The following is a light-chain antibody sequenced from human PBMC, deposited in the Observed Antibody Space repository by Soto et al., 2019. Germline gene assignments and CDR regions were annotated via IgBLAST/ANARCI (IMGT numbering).Light chain of an antibody. CDR2: GAS. CDR1: QSVSDSY. J-gene: IGKJ1*01. V-gene: IGKV3-20*01. Sequence: EIVLTQSPGTLSLSPGETATLSCRASQSVSDSYLAWYQQKPGQAPRLLIYGASIRATDIPDRFSGSGSGTDFTLTISRLEPEDFAVYYCQEYGTSRTFGQGTKVEIK. CDR3: QEYGTSRT.